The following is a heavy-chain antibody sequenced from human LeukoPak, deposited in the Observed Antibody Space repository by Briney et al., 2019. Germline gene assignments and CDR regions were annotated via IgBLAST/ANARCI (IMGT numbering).Heavy chain of an antibody. V-gene: IGHV4-59*08. CDR2: IYYSGST. D-gene: IGHD1-14*01. Sequence: PSETLSLTCAVYGGSFSGYYWSWIRQPPGKGLEWIGYIYYSGSTNYNPSLKSRVTISVDTSKNQFSLKLSSVTAADTAVYYCARHSGSNRKPLLDYWGQGTLVTVSS. CDR3: ARHSGSNRKPLLDY. J-gene: IGHJ4*02. CDR1: GGSFSGYY.